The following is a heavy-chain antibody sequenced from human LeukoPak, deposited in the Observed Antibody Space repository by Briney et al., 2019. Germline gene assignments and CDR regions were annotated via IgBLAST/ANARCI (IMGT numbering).Heavy chain of an antibody. Sequence: SETLSLTCTVSGGSISSYYCSWIRQPPGKGLEWIGYIYYSGVTNYNPSLKSRVTISVDRSKNQFSLKLSSVTAADTAVYYCARHVPSSSGWPNDAFDTWGQGTMVTVSS. J-gene: IGHJ3*02. D-gene: IGHD6-19*01. CDR3: ARHVPSSSGWPNDAFDT. CDR2: IYYSGVT. CDR1: GGSISSYY. V-gene: IGHV4-59*08.